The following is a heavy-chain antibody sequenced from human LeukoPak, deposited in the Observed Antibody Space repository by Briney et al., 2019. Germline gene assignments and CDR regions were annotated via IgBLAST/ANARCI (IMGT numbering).Heavy chain of an antibody. Sequence: ASVKVSCKASGYTFTGYYMHWVRQAPGQGLEWMGWINPNSGGTNYAQKFQGRVTMTRDTSISTAYMELSRLRSDDTGVYYCAWGELVPPYYYYYYMDVWGKGTTVTISS. J-gene: IGHJ6*03. CDR2: INPNSGGT. V-gene: IGHV1-2*02. CDR1: GYTFTGYY. CDR3: AWGELVPPYYYYYYMDV. D-gene: IGHD3-16*01.